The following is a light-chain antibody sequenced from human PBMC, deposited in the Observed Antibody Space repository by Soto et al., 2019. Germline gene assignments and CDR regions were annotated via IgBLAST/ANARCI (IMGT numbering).Light chain of an antibody. Sequence: QSVLTQPPSASASLRASVTLTCTLTSDYSNYKVDWYQQRPGKGPRFVMRVGTGGIVGSKGEGIPDRFSGMGSGLNRYLTIENTQEEDESDYYCGADHGSGSNFVVVFGGRTKVTVL. CDR2: VGTGGIVG. CDR1: SDYSNYK. V-gene: IGLV9-49*03. CDR3: GADHGSGSNFVVV. J-gene: IGLJ2*01.